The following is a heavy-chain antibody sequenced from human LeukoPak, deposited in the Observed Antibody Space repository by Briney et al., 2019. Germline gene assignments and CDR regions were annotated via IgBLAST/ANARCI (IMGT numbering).Heavy chain of an antibody. Sequence: PSEILSLTCTVSGGSISSSSYYWGWIRQPPGKGLEWIGSIYYSGSTYYNPSLKSRVTISVDTSKNQFSLKLSSVTAADTAVYYCARNYGSGSYYNYGMDVWGQGTTVTVSS. CDR3: ARNYGSGSYYNYGMDV. CDR1: GGSISSSSYY. D-gene: IGHD3-10*01. V-gene: IGHV4-39*01. CDR2: IYYSGST. J-gene: IGHJ6*02.